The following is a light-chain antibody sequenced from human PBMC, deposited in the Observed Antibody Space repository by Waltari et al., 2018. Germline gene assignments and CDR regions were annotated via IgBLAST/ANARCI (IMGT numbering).Light chain of an antibody. Sequence: EIVMTQSPATLSVSPGERATLSGRASRNVNSNLAWYQQKPGQAPRLLIYGASNRATGFPARFSGSGSGTDFTLTINSLQSEDFAVYYCQQYNNWPRTFGQGTKVEI. V-gene: IGKV3-15*01. J-gene: IGKJ1*01. CDR2: GAS. CDR1: RNVNSN. CDR3: QQYNNWPRT.